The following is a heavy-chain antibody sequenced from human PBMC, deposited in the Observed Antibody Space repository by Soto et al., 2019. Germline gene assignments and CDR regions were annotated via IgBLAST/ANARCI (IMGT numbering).Heavy chain of an antibody. CDR3: AKVPYSSGWYRSFDD. J-gene: IGHJ4*02. Sequence: EVQLLESGGGLVQPGGSLRLSCTASGFTFSSYAMNWVRQAPGKGLEWVSAITGSGGGTFYADSVKGRFTISRDNSKNTLFLQMNSLRAEDTAVYYCAKVPYSSGWYRSFDDWGQGTLVTVSS. CDR1: GFTFSSYA. D-gene: IGHD6-19*01. V-gene: IGHV3-23*01. CDR2: ITGSGGGT.